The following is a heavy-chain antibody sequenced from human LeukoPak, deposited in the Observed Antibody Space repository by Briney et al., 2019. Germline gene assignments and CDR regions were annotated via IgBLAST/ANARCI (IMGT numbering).Heavy chain of an antibody. Sequence: PGGSLRLSCAASGFTFSSFALSWVRQASGKGLEWVSSISGSGDSTYYMESVKGRFTISRDNSENTLYLQMNSLRAEDTAVYYCARAMTTVTVSRAFDIWGQGTMITVSS. CDR2: ISGSGDST. D-gene: IGHD4-17*01. CDR3: ARAMTTVTVSRAFDI. V-gene: IGHV3-23*01. CDR1: GFTFSSFA. J-gene: IGHJ3*02.